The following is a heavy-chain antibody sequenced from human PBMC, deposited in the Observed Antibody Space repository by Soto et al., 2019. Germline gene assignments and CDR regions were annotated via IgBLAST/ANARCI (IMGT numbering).Heavy chain of an antibody. Sequence: SETLSLTCAVYGGSFSGYYWSWIRQPPGKGLEWIGEINHSGSTNYNPALKRRATISVDTSKNQFSLKLSFVTASDTAAYYCASHYSIFDYWGKATLVTVCS. CDR3: ASHYSIFDY. D-gene: IGHD6-13*01. CDR1: GGSFSGYY. J-gene: IGHJ4*02. V-gene: IGHV4-34*01. CDR2: INHSGST.